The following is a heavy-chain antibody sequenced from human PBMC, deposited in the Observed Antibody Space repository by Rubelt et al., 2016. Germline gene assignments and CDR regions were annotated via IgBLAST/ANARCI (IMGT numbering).Heavy chain of an antibody. D-gene: IGHD3-10*01. CDR1: GYTFTSYY. J-gene: IGHJ4*02. V-gene: IGHV1-46*01. Sequence: QVQLVQSGAEVKKPGASVKVSCKASGYTFTSYYMHWVRQAPGQGLEWMGIINPSGGSTTYAQKFQGRVTMTRDTSTCTVYMDLSSLRCADTAVYYRARVGFYYDSGSYVDWGQGTLVTVSS. CDR2: INPSGGST. CDR3: ARVGFYYDSGSYVD.